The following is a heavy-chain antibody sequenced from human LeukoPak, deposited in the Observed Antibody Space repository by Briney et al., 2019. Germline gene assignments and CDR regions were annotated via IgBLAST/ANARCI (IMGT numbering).Heavy chain of an antibody. CDR2: ISSSSSYI. Sequence: GGSLRLSCAASGFTFSSYSMNWVRQAPGKGLEWVSSISSSSSYIYYADSVKGRFTISRDNAKNSLYLQMNSLRAEDTAVYYCARGGIMITFGGVIVIGSIDYWGQGTLVTVSS. CDR3: ARGGIMITFGGVIVIGSIDY. V-gene: IGHV3-21*01. D-gene: IGHD3-16*02. J-gene: IGHJ4*02. CDR1: GFTFSSYS.